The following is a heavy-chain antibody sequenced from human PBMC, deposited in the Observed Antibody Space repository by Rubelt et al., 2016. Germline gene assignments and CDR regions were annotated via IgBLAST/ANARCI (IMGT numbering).Heavy chain of an antibody. D-gene: IGHD3-16*02. V-gene: IGHV1-18*01. CDR1: GYTFTSYG. CDR3: ARNLIMVTFGGVTVPPDY. J-gene: IGHJ4*02. Sequence: QVQLVQSGAEVKKPGASVKVSCKASGYTFTSYGISWVRQAPGQGLEWMGWISAYNGKQNYTQKLQGRVTMTTDTSTSTAYMELRSLRSDDTAVYYCARNLIMVTFGGVTVPPDYWGQGTLVTVSS. CDR2: ISAYNGKQ.